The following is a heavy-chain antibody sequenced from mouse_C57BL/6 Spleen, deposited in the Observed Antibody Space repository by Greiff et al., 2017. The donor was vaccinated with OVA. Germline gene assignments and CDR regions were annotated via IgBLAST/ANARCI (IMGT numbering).Heavy chain of an antibody. CDR2: IYPGDGDT. CDR3: ARATTVVAPYWYFDV. Sequence: QVQLQQSGPELVKPGASVKISCKASGYAFSSSWMNWVKQRPGKGLEWIGRIYPGDGDTNYNGKFKGKATLTADKSSSTAYMQLSSRTSEDSAVYFCARATTVVAPYWYFDVWGTGTTVTVSS. CDR1: GYAFSSSW. D-gene: IGHD1-1*01. V-gene: IGHV1-82*01. J-gene: IGHJ1*03.